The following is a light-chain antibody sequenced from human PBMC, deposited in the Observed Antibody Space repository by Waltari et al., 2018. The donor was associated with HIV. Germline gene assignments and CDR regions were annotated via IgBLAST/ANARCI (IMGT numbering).Light chain of an antibody. CDR3: QQRSSWPLT. CDR2: DAS. V-gene: IGKV3-11*01. J-gene: IGKJ4*01. Sequence: EIVLTQSPATLSLSPGERAPLSCGASQSVGSLIAWYQQKPGQAPRLLIYDASNRATGIPARFSGSGSGTDFTLTISSLEPEDFAVYYCQQRSSWPLTFGGGTKVEIK. CDR1: QSVGSL.